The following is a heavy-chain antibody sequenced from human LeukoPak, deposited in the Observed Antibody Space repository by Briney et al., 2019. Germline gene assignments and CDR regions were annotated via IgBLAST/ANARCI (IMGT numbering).Heavy chain of an antibody. V-gene: IGHV3-30*14. Sequence: GGSLRLSCAASGFTFSSYAMHWVRQAPGKGLEWVAVISNDGSNKYYAESVKGRFTISRDNSKNTLYLQMGSLRAEDMAVYYCARDPYSSGWYVGWFDPWGQGTLVTVSS. CDR3: ARDPYSSGWYVGWFDP. CDR2: ISNDGSNK. D-gene: IGHD6-19*01. CDR1: GFTFSSYA. J-gene: IGHJ5*02.